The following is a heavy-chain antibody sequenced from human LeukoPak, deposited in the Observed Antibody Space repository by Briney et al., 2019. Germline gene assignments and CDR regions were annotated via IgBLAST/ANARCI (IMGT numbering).Heavy chain of an antibody. Sequence: GGSLRLSCAASGFTFSSFAMSWVRQAPGKGLEWVSSISGSGGSTYYADSVKGRFTISRDNSNNTLYLQMNSLRAEDTAVYYCAKARFSGYCSGGSCYSGNDYWGQGTLVTVSS. J-gene: IGHJ4*02. CDR2: ISGSGGST. CDR3: AKARFSGYCSGGSCYSGNDY. D-gene: IGHD2-15*01. V-gene: IGHV3-23*01. CDR1: GFTFSSFA.